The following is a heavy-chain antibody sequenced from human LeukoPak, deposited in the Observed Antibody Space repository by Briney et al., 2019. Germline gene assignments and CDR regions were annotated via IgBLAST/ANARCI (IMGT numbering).Heavy chain of an antibody. J-gene: IGHJ3*02. Sequence: GGSLRLSRAASRFTFSSYWRHWFRQAPGKGLVWVSRINSDGSSTTYADSVKGRFTISRDNAKNTLYLQMNSLRAEDTAVYYCARTIGSKNAFDIWGQGTMVTVSS. CDR3: ARTIGSKNAFDI. D-gene: IGHD1-26*01. V-gene: IGHV3-74*01. CDR2: INSDGSST. CDR1: RFTFSSYW.